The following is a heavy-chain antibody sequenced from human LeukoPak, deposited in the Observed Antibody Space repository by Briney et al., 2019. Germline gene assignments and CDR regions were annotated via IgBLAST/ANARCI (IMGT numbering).Heavy chain of an antibody. CDR1: GFTFSTDA. D-gene: IGHD6-13*01. CDR3: AKPPYSSSWYRYFDY. CDR2: ISGRGGST. Sequence: GGSLRLSCAAPGFTFSTDAMNWVREAPGEGREWVSAISGRGGSTYYADSVKGRVTISTDNSKNTLYHLMNSMRAEDTAVYYCAKPPYSSSWYRYFDYWGQGTLVTVSS. V-gene: IGHV3-23*01. J-gene: IGHJ4*02.